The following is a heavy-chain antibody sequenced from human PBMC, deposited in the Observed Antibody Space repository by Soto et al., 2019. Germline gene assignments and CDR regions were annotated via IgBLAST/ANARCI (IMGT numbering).Heavy chain of an antibody. Sequence: GGSLRLSCAASGFTFSSYGMHWVRQAPGKGLEWVAVISYDGSNKYYADSVKGRFTISRDNSKNTLYLQMNSLRAEDTAVYYCAKARSYYGSGSYYNDYFDYWGQGTLVTVSS. CDR3: AKARSYYGSGSYYNDYFDY. V-gene: IGHV3-30*18. CDR2: ISYDGSNK. D-gene: IGHD3-10*01. J-gene: IGHJ4*02. CDR1: GFTFSSYG.